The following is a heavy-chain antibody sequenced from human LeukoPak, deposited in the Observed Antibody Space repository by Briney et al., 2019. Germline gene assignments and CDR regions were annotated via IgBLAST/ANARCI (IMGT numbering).Heavy chain of an antibody. CDR2: ISCNSGSI. D-gene: IGHD4-17*01. J-gene: IGHJ4*02. CDR1: AFTSDDYA. Sequence: RCLRLSCAASAFTSDDYAMHWGRHDPGGGVGWGSGISCNSGSIGYADSVKGRFTISRDNAKNSLYMQMDSLRAEDTALDECAKDGVIYGDYEGPFDYWGQGTLVTVSP. V-gene: IGHV3-9*02. CDR3: AKDGVIYGDYEGPFDY.